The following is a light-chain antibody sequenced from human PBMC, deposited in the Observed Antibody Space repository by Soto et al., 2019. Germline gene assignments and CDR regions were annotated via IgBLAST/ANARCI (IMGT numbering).Light chain of an antibody. J-gene: IGLJ2*01. Sequence: QSVLTQPPSVSGAPGQRVTISCTGSSSNIRAGPDVHWYQQLPGTAPKLLIYGNSNRPSGVPDRFSGSKSGTSASLAITGLQAEDEADYYCQSYDSSLSGVVFGGGTKLTVL. V-gene: IGLV1-40*01. CDR1: SSNIRAGPD. CDR2: GNS. CDR3: QSYDSSLSGVV.